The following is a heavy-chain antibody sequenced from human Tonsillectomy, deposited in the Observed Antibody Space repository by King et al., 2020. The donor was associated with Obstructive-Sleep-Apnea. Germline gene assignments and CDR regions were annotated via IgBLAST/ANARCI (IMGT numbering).Heavy chain of an antibody. D-gene: IGHD5-12*01. CDR3: ARQVATGYFEY. J-gene: IGHJ4*02. CDR1: GASISSYY. CDR2: IYYSGST. V-gene: IGHV4-59*08. Sequence: VQLQESGPGLVKPSETLSLTCTVSGASISSYYWNWIRQPPGKGLEWIGYIYYSGSTNYNPSLNGRVTISVDMSKNQFSLKLSSVTAADTAIYYCARQVATGYFEYWGQGTLVTVSS.